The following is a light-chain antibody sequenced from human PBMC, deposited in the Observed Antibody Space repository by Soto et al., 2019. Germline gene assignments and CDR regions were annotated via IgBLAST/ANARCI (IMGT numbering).Light chain of an antibody. J-gene: IGLJ2*01. CDR3: SSYTSSPDVV. CDR1: SSDVGGYNY. V-gene: IGLV2-14*01. Sequence: QSALTQPASVSGSPGQSITISCTGTSSDVGGYNYVSWYQQHPGKAPKLMIYDVSNRPSGVSNRFSGSKSGNTASLTISGLQAEDEADYYCSSYTSSPDVVFGGGTKLTGL. CDR2: DVS.